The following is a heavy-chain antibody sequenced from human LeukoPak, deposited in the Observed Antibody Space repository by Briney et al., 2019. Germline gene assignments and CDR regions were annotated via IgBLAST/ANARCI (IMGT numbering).Heavy chain of an antibody. Sequence: PGGSLRLSCTASGFTFGSSGMHWVRQAPGKGLEWVAFVRNDGTTKYYAESVKGRSTISRDDSKNTLYLHVSSLRAEDTAVYYCAKDRSWFGELLGYFDYWGQGTLVTVSS. CDR3: AKDRSWFGELLGYFDY. CDR1: GFTFGSSG. V-gene: IGHV3-30*02. CDR2: VRNDGTTK. D-gene: IGHD3-10*01. J-gene: IGHJ4*02.